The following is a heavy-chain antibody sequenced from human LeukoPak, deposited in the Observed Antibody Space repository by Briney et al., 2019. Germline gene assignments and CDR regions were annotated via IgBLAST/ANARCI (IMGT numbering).Heavy chain of an antibody. J-gene: IGHJ4*02. CDR2: IYYSGST. CDR3: ARDTAAGPSFDY. Sequence: PSETLSLTCTVSGGSISSYYWSWIRQPPGKGPEWIGYIYYSGSTNYNPSLKSRVTISVDTSKNQFSLKLSSVTAADTAVYYCARDTAAGPSFDYWGQGTLVTVSS. D-gene: IGHD6-13*01. V-gene: IGHV4-59*12. CDR1: GGSISSYY.